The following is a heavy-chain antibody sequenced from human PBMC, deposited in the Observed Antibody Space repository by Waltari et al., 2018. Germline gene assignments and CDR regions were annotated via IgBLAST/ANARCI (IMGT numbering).Heavy chain of an antibody. CDR3: ARGSYSSSKGRDY. CDR2: ISYDGSNK. Sequence: QVQLVESGGGVVQPGRSLRLSCAASGFTSRSYAMHWVRQAPGKGLEWVAVISYDGSNKYYADSVKGRFTISRDNSKNTLYLQMNSLRAEDTAVYYCARGSYSSSKGRDYWGQGTLVTVSS. V-gene: IGHV3-30*01. J-gene: IGHJ4*02. D-gene: IGHD6-13*01. CDR1: GFTSRSYA.